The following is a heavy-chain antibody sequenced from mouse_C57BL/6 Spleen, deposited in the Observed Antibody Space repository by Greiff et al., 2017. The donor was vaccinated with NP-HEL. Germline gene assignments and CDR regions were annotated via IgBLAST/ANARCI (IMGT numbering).Heavy chain of an antibody. Sequence: VQLQQSGAELVRPGASVTLSCKASGYTFTDYEMHWVKQTPVHGLEWIGAIDPETGGTAYNQKFKGKAILTADKSSSTAYMELRSLTSEDSAVYYCKRRRRGDAMDYWGQGTSVTVSS. CDR2: IDPETGGT. CDR3: KRRRRGDAMDY. J-gene: IGHJ4*01. CDR1: GYTFTDYE. V-gene: IGHV1-15*01.